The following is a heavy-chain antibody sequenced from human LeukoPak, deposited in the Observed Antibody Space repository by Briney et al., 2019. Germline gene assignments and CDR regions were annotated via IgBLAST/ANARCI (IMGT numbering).Heavy chain of an antibody. CDR2: INPNSGRT. V-gene: IGHV1-8*01. Sequence: ASVKVSCKASGYTFTSSDISWVRQAAGQGLEWMGWINPNSGRTGYAQKFQGRVTMTANTSISTAYMELSSLRFDDPAVYYCARGRSGLAAAGTYDYWGQGTLITVSS. CDR3: ARGRSGLAAAGTYDY. J-gene: IGHJ4*02. D-gene: IGHD6-13*01. CDR1: GYTFTSSD.